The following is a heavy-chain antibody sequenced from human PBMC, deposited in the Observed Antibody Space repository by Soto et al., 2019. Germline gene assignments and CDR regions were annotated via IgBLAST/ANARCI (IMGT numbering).Heavy chain of an antibody. D-gene: IGHD4-17*01. V-gene: IGHV4-34*01. J-gene: IGHJ4*02. CDR2: INHSGST. CDR1: GGSFSGYY. Sequence: SETLSLTCAVYGGSFSGYYWSWIRQPPGKGLEWIGEINHSGSTNYNPSLKSRVTISVDTSKDQFSLKLSSVTAADTAVYYCARGRLGDFDYWGRGTLVTVS. CDR3: ARGRLGDFDY.